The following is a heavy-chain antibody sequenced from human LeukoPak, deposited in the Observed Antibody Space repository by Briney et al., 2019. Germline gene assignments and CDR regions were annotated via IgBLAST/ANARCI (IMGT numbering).Heavy chain of an antibody. Sequence: PGGSLRLSCAASGFTFSTYSMTWVRQGPGKGLEWVAVISYDGSNKYYADSVKGRFTISRDNSKNTLYLQMNSLRAEDTAVYYCARVVHGIDWYFDLWGRGTLVTVSS. CDR3: ARVVHGIDWYFDL. D-gene: IGHD1-1*01. J-gene: IGHJ2*01. CDR1: GFTFSTYS. CDR2: ISYDGSNK. V-gene: IGHV3-30*04.